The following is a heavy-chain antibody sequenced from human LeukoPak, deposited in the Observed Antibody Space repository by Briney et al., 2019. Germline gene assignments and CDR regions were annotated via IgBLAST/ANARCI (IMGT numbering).Heavy chain of an antibody. J-gene: IGHJ4*02. Sequence: PGASVKVSCKASGYTFTSNYIHWVRQAPGQGLEWMGMIYPRDGSTSYAQKFQGRVTVTRDTSTSTVHMGLSGLRSEDTAVYYCARDQEGFDYWGQGTLVTVSS. CDR1: GYTFTSNY. CDR3: ARDQEGFDY. CDR2: IYPRDGST. V-gene: IGHV1-46*01.